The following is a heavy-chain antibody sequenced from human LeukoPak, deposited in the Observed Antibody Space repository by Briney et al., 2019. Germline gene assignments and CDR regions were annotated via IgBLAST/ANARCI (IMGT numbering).Heavy chain of an antibody. Sequence: SETLSLTCYVSGGSISSNTYFWGWIRRPPGKGLEWIGSICYSGSTYYNPSLKSRVTISVDTSKNQFSLNLSSLTAADTAVYYCATSDTVSTYNWFDPWGQGTLVTVS. CDR3: ATSDTVSTYNWFDP. V-gene: IGHV4-39*01. CDR2: ICYSGST. J-gene: IGHJ5*02. CDR1: GGSISSNTYF. D-gene: IGHD5/OR15-5a*01.